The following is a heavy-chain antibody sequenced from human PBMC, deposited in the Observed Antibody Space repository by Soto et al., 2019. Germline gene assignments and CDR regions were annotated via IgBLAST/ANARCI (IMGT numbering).Heavy chain of an antibody. CDR1: GFTFTSSA. CDR3: AADPLRYFDWLLYGNYYGMDV. J-gene: IGHJ6*02. D-gene: IGHD3-9*01. CDR2: IVVGSGNT. V-gene: IGHV1-58*01. Sequence: SVKVSCKASGFTFTSSAVQWVRQARGQRLEWIGWIVVGSGNTNYAQKFQERVTITRDMSTSTAYMELSSLRSEDTAVYYCAADPLRYFDWLLYGNYYGMDVWGQGTTATVSS.